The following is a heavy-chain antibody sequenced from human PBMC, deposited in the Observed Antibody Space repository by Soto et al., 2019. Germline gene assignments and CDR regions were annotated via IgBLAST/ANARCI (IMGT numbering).Heavy chain of an antibody. J-gene: IGHJ6*02. Sequence: QVQLVESGGGVVQPGRSLRLSCAASGFTFSSYAMHWVRQAPGKGLEWVAVISYDGSNKYYADSVKGRFTISRDNSTKGVYLHMTGPRAGDTAVYYCARSLSPNYYYYGMDVWGQGTTVTVSS. V-gene: IGHV3-30-3*01. CDR3: ARSLSPNYYYYGMDV. CDR2: ISYDGSNK. CDR1: GFTFSSYA.